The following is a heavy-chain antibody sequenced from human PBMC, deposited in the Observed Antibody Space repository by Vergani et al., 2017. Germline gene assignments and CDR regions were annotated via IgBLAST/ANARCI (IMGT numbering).Heavy chain of an antibody. CDR3: AKDGRENSDYGYLDY. V-gene: IGHV3-30*02. D-gene: IGHD4-17*01. Sequence: QVQLVETGGGVVQPGGSLRLYCATSGFSFNTYGAHWVRQAPGKGLEWVAFIGYDGRIKYNVDPVKGRFTISRDTSKKTLSLQMRSLRADDTAVYYCAKDGRENSDYGYLDYWGQGTLVTVSS. CDR2: IGYDGRIK. J-gene: IGHJ4*02. CDR1: GFSFNTYG.